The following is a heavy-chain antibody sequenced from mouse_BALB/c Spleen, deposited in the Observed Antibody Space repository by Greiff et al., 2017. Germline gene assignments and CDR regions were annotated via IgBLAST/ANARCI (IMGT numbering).Heavy chain of an antibody. CDR1: GYSFTSYW. CDR3: TRGGLRGLPDY. V-gene: IGHV1-5*01. D-gene: IGHD1-1*01. J-gene: IGHJ2*01. Sequence: VQLQQSGTVLARPGASVKMSCKASGYSFTSYWMHWVKQRPGQGLEWIGAIYPGNSDTSYNQKFKGKAKLTAVTSASTAYMELSSLTNEDSAVYYCTRGGLRGLPDYWGQGTTLTVSS. CDR2: IYPGNSDT.